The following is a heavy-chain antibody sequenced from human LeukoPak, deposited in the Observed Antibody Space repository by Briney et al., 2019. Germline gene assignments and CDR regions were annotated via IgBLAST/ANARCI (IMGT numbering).Heavy chain of an antibody. CDR3: ARPSWYDGSFDY. CDR2: IYYSGST. J-gene: IGHJ4*02. V-gene: IGHV4-59*08. D-gene: IGHD6-13*01. CDR1: GGSMSSYY. Sequence: PSETLSLTCTVSGGSMSSYYWSWIRQPPGKGLEWIGCIYYSGSTNYNPSLKSRVTISVDTSKNQYSLKLSSVTAADTAVYYCARPSWYDGSFDYWGQGTLVTVSS.